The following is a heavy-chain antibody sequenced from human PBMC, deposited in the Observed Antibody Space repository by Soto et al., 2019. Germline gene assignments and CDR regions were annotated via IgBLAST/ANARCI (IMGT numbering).Heavy chain of an antibody. J-gene: IGHJ5*02. Sequence: EVQLVESGGDLIQPGGSLRLSCAASGFTVSANNYMTWVRQAPGKGLESVSVIYSGGNTYYADSVKGRFTISRDNSKNTLYLQMNSLRDEDTAIYYCARGRGDIRFLSLDPWGQGTLVTVST. D-gene: IGHD3-3*01. CDR2: IYSGGNT. V-gene: IGHV3-53*01. CDR1: GFTVSANNY. CDR3: ARGRGDIRFLSLDP.